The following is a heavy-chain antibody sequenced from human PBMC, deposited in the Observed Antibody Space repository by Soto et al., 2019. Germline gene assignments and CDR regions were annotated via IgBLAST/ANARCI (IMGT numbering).Heavy chain of an antibody. CDR1: GFTFSSYA. D-gene: IGHD6-19*01. J-gene: IGHJ4*02. CDR3: AKHFDSGCPDY. Sequence: SLRLSCAASGFTFSSYALSWVRQAPGKGLEWVSIIGDSGGSTFYADSVKGRCTISRDNSKTTLYLQMNSLRAEDTAVYYCAKHFDSGCPDYWGQGTLVTVSS. V-gene: IGHV3-23*01. CDR2: IGDSGGST.